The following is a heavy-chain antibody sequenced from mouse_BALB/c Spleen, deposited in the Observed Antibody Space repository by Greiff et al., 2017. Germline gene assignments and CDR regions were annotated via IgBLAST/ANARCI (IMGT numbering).Heavy chain of an antibody. V-gene: IGHV5-6-5*01. D-gene: IGHD2-4*01. CDR3: ARGHDYDGYYFDY. CDR1: GFTFSSYA. Sequence: DVKLVESGGGLVKPGGSLKLSCAASGFTFSSYAMSWVRQTPEKRLEWVASISSGGSTYYPDSVKGRFTISRDNARNILYLQMSSLRSEDTAMYYCARGHDYDGYYFDYWGQGTTLTVSS. J-gene: IGHJ2*01. CDR2: ISSGGST.